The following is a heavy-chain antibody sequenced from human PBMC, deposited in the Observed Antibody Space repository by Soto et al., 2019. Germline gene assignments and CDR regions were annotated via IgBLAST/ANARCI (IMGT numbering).Heavy chain of an antibody. CDR3: ARDLTPSYCSSTSCYVDYFDY. D-gene: IGHD2-2*01. Sequence: QVQLVQSGAEVKKPGASVKVSCKASGYIFTSYGISWVRQAPGQGLEWMGWISAYNGNTNYAQKLQGRVTMTTDTSTSTAYMELRSLRSDDTAVYYCARDLTPSYCSSTSCYVDYFDYWGQGTLVTVSS. V-gene: IGHV1-18*01. CDR2: ISAYNGNT. J-gene: IGHJ4*02. CDR1: GYIFTSYG.